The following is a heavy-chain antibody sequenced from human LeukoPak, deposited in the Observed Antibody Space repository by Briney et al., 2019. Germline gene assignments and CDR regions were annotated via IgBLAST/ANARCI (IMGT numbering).Heavy chain of an antibody. V-gene: IGHV4-59*01. CDR3: ARFTDSSAQWDAFDI. Sequence: PSETLSLTCTVSGGSISNYYWSWIRQPPGKGLEGIGYIYYSGSTNYNPSLKSRVTISVDTSKNQFSLKLSSVTAADTAVYYCARFTDSSAQWDAFDIWGQGTMVTVSS. J-gene: IGHJ3*02. D-gene: IGHD3-22*01. CDR2: IYYSGST. CDR1: GGSISNYY.